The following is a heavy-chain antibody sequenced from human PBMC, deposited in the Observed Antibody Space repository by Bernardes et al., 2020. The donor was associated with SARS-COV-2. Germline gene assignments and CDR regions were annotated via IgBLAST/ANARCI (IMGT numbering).Heavy chain of an antibody. V-gene: IGHV3-23*01. CDR2: FSGGGGGT. CDR3: ASTVEGDYGDCFDN. D-gene: IGHD4-17*01. J-gene: IGHJ4*02. CDR1: GFTFSNYA. Sequence: GGSLRLSCAASGFTFSNYAMSWVRQAPGKGLEWVSTFSGGGGGTYYADSVKGRFTISRDNSKNTLFLQMNSLRAEDTAVYYCASTVEGDYGDCFDNWGQGTLVTVSS.